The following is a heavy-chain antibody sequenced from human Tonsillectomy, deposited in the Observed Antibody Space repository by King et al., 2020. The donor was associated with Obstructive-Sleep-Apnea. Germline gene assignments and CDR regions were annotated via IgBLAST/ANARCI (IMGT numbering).Heavy chain of an antibody. CDR3: ARDRIYYGSWSCFDY. D-gene: IGHD3-10*01. V-gene: IGHV4-39*07. CDR1: GGSISSSSYY. CDR2: IYYSGST. Sequence: QLQESGPGLVKPSENLSLTCTVSGGSISSSSYYWGWIRQPPGKGLEWIGSIYYSGSTYYNPSLKSRVTISVDTSKNQFSLKLSSVTAADPAVYYCARDRIYYGSWSCFDYWGQGTLVTVSS. J-gene: IGHJ4*02.